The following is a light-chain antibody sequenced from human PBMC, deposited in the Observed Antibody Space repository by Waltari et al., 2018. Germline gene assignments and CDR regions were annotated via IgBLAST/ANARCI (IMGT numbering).Light chain of an antibody. CDR2: KAS. CDR3: QQYGSSPRWT. V-gene: IGKV1-5*03. CDR1: QSINSW. Sequence: TQSPATLSLSPGERATLSCRASQSINSWLAWYQQKPGKAPKLLIYKASSLESGVPSRFSGSGSGTEFTLTISRLEPEDFAVYYCQQYGSSPRWTFGQGTKVEIK. J-gene: IGKJ1*01.